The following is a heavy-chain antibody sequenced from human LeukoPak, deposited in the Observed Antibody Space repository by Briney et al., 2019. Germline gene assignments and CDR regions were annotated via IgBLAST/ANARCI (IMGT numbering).Heavy chain of an antibody. CDR2: IYYSGST. CDR3: ARGDGSGWYFDY. J-gene: IGHJ4*02. D-gene: IGHD6-19*01. V-gene: IGHV4-59*01. CDR1: GGSISSYY. Sequence: SETLSLTCTVSGGSISSYYWSWIRQPPGKGLEWIGYIYYSGSTNYNPSLKSRVTISVDTSKNQFSLKLRSVTAADTAVYYCARGDGSGWYFDYWGQGTLVTVSS.